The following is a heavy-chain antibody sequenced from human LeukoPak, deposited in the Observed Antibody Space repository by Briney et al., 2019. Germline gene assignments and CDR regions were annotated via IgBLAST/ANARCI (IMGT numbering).Heavy chain of an antibody. CDR1: GFSFTNTW. D-gene: IGHD3-10*01. J-gene: IGHJ3*02. CDR2: VKSKADDGTT. CDR3: ATEGGSGSYYGDDAFDM. Sequence: PGGSLRLSCEASGFSFTNTWMSWVRQAPGKGLEWVGRVKSKADDGTTDYAAPVQGRFTISRDDSKNPLSLQMNSLKTEDTAVYYCATEGGSGSYYGDDAFDMWGQGTMVTVSS. V-gene: IGHV3-15*01.